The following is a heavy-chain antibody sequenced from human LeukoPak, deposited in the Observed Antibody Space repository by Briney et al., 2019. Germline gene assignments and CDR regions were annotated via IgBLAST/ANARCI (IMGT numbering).Heavy chain of an antibody. CDR2: ISNDRSNK. D-gene: IGHD6-19*01. J-gene: IGHJ4*02. CDR1: GFTFSTYS. CDR3: AKGQGSGTIDY. V-gene: IGHV3-30*18. Sequence: GGSLRLSCAASGFTFSTYSIHWVRRTPGKGLEWVAVISNDRSNKYYADSVKGRFTISRDNSKNTLYLQMNSLRADDTAVYYCAKGQGSGTIDYWGQGTLVTVSS.